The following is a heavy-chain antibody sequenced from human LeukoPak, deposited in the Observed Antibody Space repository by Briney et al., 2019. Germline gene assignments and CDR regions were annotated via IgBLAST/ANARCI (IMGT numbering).Heavy chain of an antibody. D-gene: IGHD6-13*01. CDR3: AKESLGRSGPGYSSSWYLIDYYYYGMDV. V-gene: IGHV3-30*18. CDR1: GFTFSSYG. CDR2: ISYDGSNK. Sequence: GRSLRLSCAASGFTFSSYGMHWVRQAPGKGLEWVAVISYDGSNKYYADSVKGRFTISRDNSKNTLYLQMNSLRAEDTAVYYCAKESLGRSGPGYSSSWYLIDYYYYGMDVWGQGTTVTVSS. J-gene: IGHJ6*02.